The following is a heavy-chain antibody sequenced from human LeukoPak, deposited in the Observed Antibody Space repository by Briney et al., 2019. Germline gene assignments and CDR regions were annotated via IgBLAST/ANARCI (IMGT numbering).Heavy chain of an antibody. D-gene: IGHD2-2*03. CDR2: ISGSGGST. J-gene: IGHJ5*02. V-gene: IGHV3-23*01. Sequence: PGGSLRLSCAASGFTFSNYAMSWVRQAPGKGLEWVSAISGSGGSTYYADSVKGRFTISRDNSKNTLYLQMNSLRAEDTAVYYCAKVGYCSSTSCSNWFDPWGQGTLVTVSS. CDR3: AKVGYCSSTSCSNWFDP. CDR1: GFTFSNYA.